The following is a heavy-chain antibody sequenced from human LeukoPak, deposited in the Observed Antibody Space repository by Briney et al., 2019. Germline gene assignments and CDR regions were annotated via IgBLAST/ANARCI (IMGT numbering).Heavy chain of an antibody. V-gene: IGHV3-48*01. CDR2: ISSSSSTI. D-gene: IGHD6-13*01. Sequence: PGGSLRLSCAASGFTFSSYSMNWVRQAPGKGLEWVSYISSSSSTIYYADSVKGRFTISRDNSKNTLYLQMNSLRAEDSAVYYCARDLYSSSRNNFDYWGQGTLVTVSS. J-gene: IGHJ4*02. CDR1: GFTFSSYS. CDR3: ARDLYSSSRNNFDY.